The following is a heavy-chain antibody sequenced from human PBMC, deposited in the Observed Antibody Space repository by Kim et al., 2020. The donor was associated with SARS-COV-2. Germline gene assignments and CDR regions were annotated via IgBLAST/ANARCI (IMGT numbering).Heavy chain of an antibody. CDR1: GFTFSDHY. CDR3: ARDMGRVGVGYDSSGYYSLGAFDI. J-gene: IGHJ3*02. CDR2: TRNKANSYTT. D-gene: IGHD3-22*01. Sequence: GGSLRLSCAVSGFTFSDHYMDWVRQAPGKGLEWVGRTRNKANSYTTEYAASVKGRFTISRDDSKNSLYLQMNSLKTEDTAVYYCARDMGRVGVGYDSSGYYSLGAFDIWGQGTMVTVSS. V-gene: IGHV3-72*01.